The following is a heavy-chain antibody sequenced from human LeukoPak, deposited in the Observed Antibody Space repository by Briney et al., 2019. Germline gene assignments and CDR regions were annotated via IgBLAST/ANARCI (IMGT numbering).Heavy chain of an antibody. Sequence: GGSLRLSCAASGFTFSSYSMNWVRQAPGKGLEWVSYISSSSSNIDYADSVKGRFTISRDNAKNSLYLQMNSLRAEDTAVYYCAREVYNWNYNSFDPWGQGTLVTVSS. J-gene: IGHJ5*02. CDR3: AREVYNWNYNSFDP. CDR1: GFTFSSYS. D-gene: IGHD1-7*01. CDR2: ISSSSSNI. V-gene: IGHV3-48*01.